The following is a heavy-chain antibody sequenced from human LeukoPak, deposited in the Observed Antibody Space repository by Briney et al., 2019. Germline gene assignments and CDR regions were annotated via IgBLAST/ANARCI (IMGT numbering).Heavy chain of an antibody. V-gene: IGHV3-21*01. CDR1: GFTFSSYS. D-gene: IGHD6-13*01. J-gene: IGHJ4*02. CDR3: ARDEGSIAAAGSFDY. CDR2: ISSSSSCI. Sequence: PGRSLRLSCAASGFTFSSYSMNWVRQAPGKGLEWVSSISSSSSCIYYADSVKGRFTISRDNAKNSLYLQMNSLRAEDTAVYYCARDEGSIAAAGSFDYWGQGTLVTVSS.